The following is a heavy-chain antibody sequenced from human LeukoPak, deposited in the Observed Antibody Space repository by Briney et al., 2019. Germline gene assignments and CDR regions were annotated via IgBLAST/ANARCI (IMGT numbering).Heavy chain of an antibody. CDR2: IIPIFGTA. V-gene: IGHV1-69*05. D-gene: IGHD1-26*01. CDR1: GVTFSSYA. CDR3: ARASSGIYDYFDY. Sequence: SVKVSCKASGVTFSSYAISWVRQAPGQGLEWMGGIIPIFGTANYAQKFQGRVTITTDASTSTAYMELSSLRSEETAVYYCARASSGIYDYFDYWGQGTLVTVSS. J-gene: IGHJ4*02.